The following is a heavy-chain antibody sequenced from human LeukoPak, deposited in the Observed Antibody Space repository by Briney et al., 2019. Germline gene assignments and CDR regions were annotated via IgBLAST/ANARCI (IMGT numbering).Heavy chain of an antibody. Sequence: PGGSLRLSCAASGLTFSSYSMNWVRQAPGKGLEWVSSISSSSSYIYYADSVKGRFTISRDNAKNSLYLQMNSLRAEDTAVYYCARDRGIAAAGAAYNWFDPWGQGTLVTVSS. D-gene: IGHD6-13*01. J-gene: IGHJ5*02. CDR1: GLTFSSYS. CDR2: ISSSSSYI. CDR3: ARDRGIAAAGAAYNWFDP. V-gene: IGHV3-21*01.